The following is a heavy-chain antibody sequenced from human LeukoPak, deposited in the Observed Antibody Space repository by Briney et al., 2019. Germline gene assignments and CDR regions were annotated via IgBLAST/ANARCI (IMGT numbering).Heavy chain of an antibody. D-gene: IGHD3-22*01. Sequence: ASVKVSCKASGYTFTSYDINWVRQASGQGLEWMGWMNPNSGNTVYAEKFQGRVTMTTNTSISTAYMELSSLRSEDTPVYYSARELFYDSSGYSDYWGQGTLVTVSS. V-gene: IGHV1-8*01. CDR1: GYTFTSYD. CDR2: MNPNSGNT. J-gene: IGHJ4*02. CDR3: ARELFYDSSGYSDY.